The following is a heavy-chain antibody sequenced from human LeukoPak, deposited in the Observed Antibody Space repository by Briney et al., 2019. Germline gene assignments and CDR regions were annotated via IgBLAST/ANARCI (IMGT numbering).Heavy chain of an antibody. V-gene: IGHV1-46*03. Sequence: ASVRVSCKAFGCTFTTYFIHWVRQAPGQGLEWMGMIKPLGGDTTYAQKFQGRVTMTRDTSTSTVHMELRGLIPEDTAVYFCARGPNYSYGLLDYWGQGTQVTVTS. CDR2: IKPLGGDT. CDR1: GCTFTTYF. D-gene: IGHD5-18*01. J-gene: IGHJ4*02. CDR3: ARGPNYSYGLLDY.